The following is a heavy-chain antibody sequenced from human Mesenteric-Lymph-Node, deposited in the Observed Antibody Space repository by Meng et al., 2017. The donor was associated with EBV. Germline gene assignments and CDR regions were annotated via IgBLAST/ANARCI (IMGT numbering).Heavy chain of an antibody. V-gene: IGHV4-61*01. D-gene: IGHD2-2*02. CDR3: VRGAAIGPRYFDY. J-gene: IGHJ4*02. CDR2: IYYSGTT. CDR1: GGSSHSGTYY. Sequence: HVHLSYSGPGLGTPSDPLSLIGTFSGGSSHSGTYYWSWIRQPPGEGLEWIGYIYYSGTTNYNPSLKGRVTISLDTSKNQFSLKLSSVTAADTAVYYCVRGAAIGPRYFDYWGQGTLVTVSS.